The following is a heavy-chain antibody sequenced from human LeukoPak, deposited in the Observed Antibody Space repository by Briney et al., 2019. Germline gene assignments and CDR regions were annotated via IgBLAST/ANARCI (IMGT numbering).Heavy chain of an antibody. J-gene: IGHJ6*02. Sequence: PSETLSLTCAVYGGSFSGYYWSWIRQPAGKGLEWIGRIYTSGSTNYNPSLKSRVTMSVDTSKNQFSLKLSSVTAADTAVYYCGLFYSYYGLDVWGQGTTVTVSS. CDR2: IYTSGST. V-gene: IGHV4-59*10. CDR1: GGSFSGYY. CDR3: GLFYSYYGLDV.